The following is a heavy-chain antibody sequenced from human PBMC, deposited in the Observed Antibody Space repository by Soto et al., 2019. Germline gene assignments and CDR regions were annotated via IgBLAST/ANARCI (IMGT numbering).Heavy chain of an antibody. CDR2: MNPNSGNT. D-gene: IGHD4-17*01. V-gene: IGHV1-8*01. Sequence: WASVKVSCKASGYTFTSYDINWVRQATGQGLEWMGWMNPNSGNTGYAQKFQGRVTMTRNTSISTAYMELSSLRSEDTAVYYCARGDETTVTTNDYWGQGTLVTVSS. CDR1: GYTFTSYD. J-gene: IGHJ4*02. CDR3: ARGDETTVTTNDY.